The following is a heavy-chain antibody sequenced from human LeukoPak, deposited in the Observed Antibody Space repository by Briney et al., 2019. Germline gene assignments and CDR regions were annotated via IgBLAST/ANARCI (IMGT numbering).Heavy chain of an antibody. CDR1: GFTFNDYA. V-gene: IGHV3-43*02. CDR2: ITEDGGST. D-gene: IGHD2-15*01. J-gene: IGHJ3*02. CDR3: AKKGRGGAADAFDI. Sequence: GGSLRLSCAASGFTFNDYAMHWVRQAPGKGLEWVSLITEDGGSTYYADSVKGRFTISRDNNKNSLYLQMNRLRPEDTALYYCAKKGRGGAADAFDIWGQGTMVTVSS.